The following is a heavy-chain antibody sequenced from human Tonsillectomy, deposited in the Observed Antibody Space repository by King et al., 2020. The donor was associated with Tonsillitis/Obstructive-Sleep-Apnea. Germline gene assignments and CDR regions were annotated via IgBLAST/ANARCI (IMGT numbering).Heavy chain of an antibody. CDR2: ISSSSSYI. Sequence: VQLVESGGGLVKPGGSLRVSCAASGFIFSTYSMNWVRQAPGKGLEWVSSISSSSSYIFYADSVKGRFTISRDNAKNSLYLQMNSLRAEDTAVYYCARGIMVPAANDAFDIWGQGTMVTVSS. D-gene: IGHD2-2*01. V-gene: IGHV3-21*01. J-gene: IGHJ3*02. CDR3: ARGIMVPAANDAFDI. CDR1: GFIFSTYS.